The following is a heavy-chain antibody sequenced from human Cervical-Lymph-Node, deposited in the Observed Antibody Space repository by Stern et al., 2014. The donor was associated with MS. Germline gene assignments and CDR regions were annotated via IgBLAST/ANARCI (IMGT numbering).Heavy chain of an antibody. CDR3: ATTFR. CDR2: GIPTFGTT. J-gene: IGHJ4*02. V-gene: IGHV1-69*01. D-gene: IGHD3-16*01. CDR1: GGTFSNDV. Sequence: DQLVESGAEVKKPGSSVKVSCKASGGTFSNDVINWVRQAPGQGLDWMGGGIPTFGTTKYDQRLQGRVKITADESMSTAYMELSSLRSEDTALYYCATTFRWGQGTLITVSS.